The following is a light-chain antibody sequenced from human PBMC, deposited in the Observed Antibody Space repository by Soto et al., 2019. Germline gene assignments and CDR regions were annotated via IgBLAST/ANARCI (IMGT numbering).Light chain of an antibody. CDR1: QFISNS. CDR3: QQSSNWPRT. V-gene: IGKV3-15*01. Sequence: EIVMTQSPATLSVTPRERVTVSCRASQFISNSLAWYQQRPGQPPRLVIYGASTRAAGISARFSGNGSGTEFTLTICSLQSEDFAVYYCQQSSNWPRTFCQGTMV. CDR2: GAS. J-gene: IGKJ1*01.